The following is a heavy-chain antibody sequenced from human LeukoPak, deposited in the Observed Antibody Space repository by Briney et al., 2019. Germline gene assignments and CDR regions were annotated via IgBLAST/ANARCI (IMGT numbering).Heavy chain of an antibody. CDR1: GDTFSRYA. CDR2: IIPIFGTA. V-gene: IGHV1-69*13. J-gene: IGHJ4*02. CDR3: ARDPSNSGGWHPFLDY. Sequence: ASVKVSCKASGDTFSRYAISWVRQAPGQGLKWMGGIIPIFGTADYAQKFQGRVTITADESTSTAYMELSSLRSEDTAVYYCARDPSNSGGWHPFLDYWGQGTVVIVSS. D-gene: IGHD6-19*01.